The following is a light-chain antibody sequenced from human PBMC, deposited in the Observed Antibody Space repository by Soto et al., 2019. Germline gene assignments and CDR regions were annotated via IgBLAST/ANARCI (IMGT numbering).Light chain of an antibody. CDR1: SSDVGTYNL. V-gene: IGLV2-23*01. Sequence: LTQTASGSGSSRGVITPYRPGKSSDVGTYNLVTWYQQHPGRVPKRILFEGNKRPSGVSSRFSASKSGNTASLTISGLQAEDEADYFCCSYAPSRTLLFGGGTKLTVL. J-gene: IGLJ2*01. CDR2: EGN. CDR3: CSYAPSRTLL.